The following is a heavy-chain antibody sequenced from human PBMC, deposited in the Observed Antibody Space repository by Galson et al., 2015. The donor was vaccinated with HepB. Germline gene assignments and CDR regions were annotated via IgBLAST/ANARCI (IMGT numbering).Heavy chain of an antibody. D-gene: IGHD1-26*01. CDR2: INAGNGNT. CDR3: ASNSGSYTRGFDP. CDR1: GYTFTRYA. V-gene: IGHV1-3*01. J-gene: IGHJ5*02. Sequence: SVKVSCKASGYTFTRYAMHWVRQAPGQRLEWMGWINAGNGNTKYSQKFQGGVTITRDTSASTAYMELSSLRSEDTAVYYCASNSGSYTRGFDPWGQGTLVTVSS.